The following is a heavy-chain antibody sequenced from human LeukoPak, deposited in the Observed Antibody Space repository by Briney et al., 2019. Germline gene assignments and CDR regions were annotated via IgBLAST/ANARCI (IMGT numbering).Heavy chain of an antibody. D-gene: IGHD6-13*01. CDR3: ARQVAAAGNFHWFDP. Sequence: SETLSLTCTVSGGSISSYYWSWIRQPPGKGLEWIGYIYYSGSTNYNPSLKSRVTISVDTSKNQSSLKLSSVTAADTAVYYCARQVAAAGNFHWFDPWGQGTLVTVSS. CDR1: GGSISSYY. J-gene: IGHJ5*02. V-gene: IGHV4-59*08. CDR2: IYYSGST.